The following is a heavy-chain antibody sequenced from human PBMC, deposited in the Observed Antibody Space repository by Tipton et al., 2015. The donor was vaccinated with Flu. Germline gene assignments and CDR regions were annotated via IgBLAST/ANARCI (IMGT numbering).Heavy chain of an antibody. CDR1: GYSISSSNW. J-gene: IGHJ5*02. D-gene: IGHD6-6*01. CDR2: IYYSGST. Sequence: LRLSCAVSGYSISSSNWWAWIRQPPGKGLEWIGYIYYSGSTYYNSSLKSRVTMSVDTSKNQFSLKLSSVTAVDTAVYYCARKIAAKSWFDPWGQGTLVTVSS. CDR3: ARKIAAKSWFDP. V-gene: IGHV4-28*01.